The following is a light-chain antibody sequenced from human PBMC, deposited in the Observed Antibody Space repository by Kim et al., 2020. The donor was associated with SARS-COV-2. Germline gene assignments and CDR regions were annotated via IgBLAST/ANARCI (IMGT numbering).Light chain of an antibody. CDR3: LQYGNSPWT. CDR2: GAS. V-gene: IGKV3-20*01. Sequence: SPGERATLPCRAAQRVSSSYLAGYQRKPGQAPRLLIHGASTRATGSPDRFSGSGSGTDVSLTISRLEPEDFAVYCCLQYGNSPWTFGQGTKVDIK. CDR1: QRVSSSY. J-gene: IGKJ1*01.